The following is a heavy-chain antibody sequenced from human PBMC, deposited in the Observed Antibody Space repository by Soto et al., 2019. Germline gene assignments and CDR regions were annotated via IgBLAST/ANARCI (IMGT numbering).Heavy chain of an antibody. J-gene: IGHJ4*02. CDR3: ARYTSIVRPFDS. CDR2: IYPGDSDT. Sequence: PGESLKISCRGSGYSFTRFWIGWVRQMPGKGLEWMGIIYPGDSDTRYTPAFQGQVTISADKSINTAYLHWSSLKASDTAMYYCARYTSIVRPFDSWGQGTLVTVSS. V-gene: IGHV5-51*01. D-gene: IGHD3-10*01. CDR1: GYSFTRFW.